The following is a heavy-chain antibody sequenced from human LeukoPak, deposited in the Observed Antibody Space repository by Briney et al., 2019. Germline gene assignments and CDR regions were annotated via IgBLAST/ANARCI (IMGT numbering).Heavy chain of an antibody. CDR2: IRSSVNTI. Sequence: GGSLRLSCAASGFTFNSYDMNWVRQAPGKGLEWVSYIRSSVNTIYYADSVKGRFTVSRDNAKNSLYLQMNSLRAEDTAVYYCARDSNAYYDFWSGYNVWFDPWGQGTLVTVSS. CDR3: ARDSNAYYDFWSGYNVWFDP. D-gene: IGHD3-3*01. CDR1: GFTFNSYD. J-gene: IGHJ5*02. V-gene: IGHV3-48*03.